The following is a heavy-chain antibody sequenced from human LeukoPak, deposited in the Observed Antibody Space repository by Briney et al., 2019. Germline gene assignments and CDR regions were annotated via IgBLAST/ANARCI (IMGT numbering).Heavy chain of an antibody. CDR1: GGTFNSYA. CDR2: IIPMFGTA. V-gene: IGHV1-69*13. J-gene: IGHJ5*02. CDR3: ARDWGQQLATGWFDP. Sequence: ASVKVSFKSSGGTFNSYAISWVRQAPGQGLEWMGGIIPMFGTAIYTQKFQGRVTMTADESTSTAYMELSSLRFEDTAVYYCARDWGQQLATGWFDPWGQGTLVTVSS. D-gene: IGHD6-13*01.